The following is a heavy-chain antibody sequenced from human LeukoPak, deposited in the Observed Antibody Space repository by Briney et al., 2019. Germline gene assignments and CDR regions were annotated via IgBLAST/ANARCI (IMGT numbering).Heavy chain of an antibody. V-gene: IGHV4-39*01. CDR3: ASGSKPPVPAFVY. CDR1: GGSISSSSYY. J-gene: IGHJ4*02. D-gene: IGHD2-2*01. CDR2: IYYSGST. Sequence: SETLSLTCPVSGGSISSSSYYWGWIRQPPGKGLEWIGSIYYSGSTYYNPSLKSGVTISVDTSKNQFSLKLSSVTAADTAVYYCASGSKPPVPAFVYWGQGTLVTVSS.